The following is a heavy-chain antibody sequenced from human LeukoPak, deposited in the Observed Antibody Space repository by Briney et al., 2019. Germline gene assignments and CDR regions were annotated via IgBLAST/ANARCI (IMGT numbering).Heavy chain of an antibody. CDR1: GFTFSSYA. V-gene: IGHV3-23*01. CDR3: AKAPVTTCRGAFCYPFDY. J-gene: IGHJ4*02. D-gene: IGHD2-15*01. CDR2: ISGSGGST. Sequence: GGSLRLSCAASGFTFSSYAMSWVRQAPGKGLEWVSAISGSGGSTYYADSVKGRFTISRDSSKNTLFLQMNRLRPEDAAVYYCAKAPVTTCRGAFCYPFDYWGLGTLVTVSS.